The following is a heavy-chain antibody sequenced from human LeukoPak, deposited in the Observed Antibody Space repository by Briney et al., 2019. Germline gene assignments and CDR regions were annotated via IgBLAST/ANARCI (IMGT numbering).Heavy chain of an antibody. CDR2: IYTSGST. CDR3: ARGGRGYQYDEYFDY. CDR1: GGSISSGSYY. D-gene: IGHD2-2*01. J-gene: IGHJ4*02. V-gene: IGHV4-61*02. Sequence: ASETLSLTCTVSGGSISSGSYYWSWIRQPAGKGLEWIGRIYTSGSTNHNPPLKSRVTISVDTSKNQFSLKLSSVTAADTAVYYCARGGRGYQYDEYFDYWGQGTLVTVSS.